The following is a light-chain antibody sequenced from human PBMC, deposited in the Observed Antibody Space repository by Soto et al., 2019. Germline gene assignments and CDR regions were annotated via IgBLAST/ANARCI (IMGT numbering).Light chain of an antibody. CDR1: QSVSSSY. CDR2: GAS. J-gene: IGKJ2*01. CDR3: HQYGSLYT. V-gene: IGKV3-20*01. Sequence: EIVLTQSPGTLSLSPGERATLSCRASQSVSSSYLAWYQQKPGQAPRLLIYGASSRATSIPDRFSGSGSGTVFTLTISRLEPEDFAVYYCHQYGSLYTFGQGTKLEIK.